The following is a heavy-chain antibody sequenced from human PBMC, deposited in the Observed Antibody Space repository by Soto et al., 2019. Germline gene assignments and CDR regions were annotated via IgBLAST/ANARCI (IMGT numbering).Heavy chain of an antibody. J-gene: IGHJ4*02. D-gene: IGHD1-1*01. CDR3: ARRAETNGWNGFGADKYYFDF. V-gene: IGHV1-8*01. Sequence: ASVKVSGKASGYTFTSYDTYWVRQATGQGLEWMGWMNPSTGNSGYAQKFQGRVTMTSDTSISTAHMELSSLRSEDTAAYYCARRAETNGWNGFGADKYYFDFWGQGTLVTVSS. CDR1: GYTFTSYD. CDR2: MNPSTGNS.